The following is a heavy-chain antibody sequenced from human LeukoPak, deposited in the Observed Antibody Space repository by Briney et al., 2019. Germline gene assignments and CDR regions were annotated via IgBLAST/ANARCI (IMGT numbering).Heavy chain of an antibody. V-gene: IGHV1-46*01. D-gene: IGHD2-21*02. CDR2: INPRGGST. J-gene: IGHJ4*02. CDR1: GYIFTTYY. Sequence: ASVKVSCKASGYIFTTYYMHWLRQAPGQGPEWMGIINPRGGSTDYAQKFQGRVTMTSDTSTSTVYMELKSLRSEDTAVYFCARVGATGATADNWGQGTLVTVSS. CDR3: ARVGATGATADN.